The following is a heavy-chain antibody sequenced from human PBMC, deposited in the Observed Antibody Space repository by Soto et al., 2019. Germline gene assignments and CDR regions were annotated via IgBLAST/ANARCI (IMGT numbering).Heavy chain of an antibody. V-gene: IGHV3-23*01. CDR3: XXXXPLRDCTRTSCLGAFDI. CDR2: ITASGDTT. J-gene: IGHJ3*02. CDR1: GFTFSSYA. Sequence: EVQLLESGGGLVQPGGSLRLSCAASGFTFSSYAMSWVRQAPGKGLEWDSAITASGDTTYYADSVKGRFTISRDNSKSTXXXXXNXLXXXXTAXXXXXXXXPLRDCTRTSCLGAFDIWGQGTMVTVSS. D-gene: IGHD2-2*01.